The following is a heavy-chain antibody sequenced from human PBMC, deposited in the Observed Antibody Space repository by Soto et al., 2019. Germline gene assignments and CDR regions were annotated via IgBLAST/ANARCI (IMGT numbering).Heavy chain of an antibody. CDR1: GGTFSSYT. CDR3: ATAVGVTILSTYYYCYMAV. D-gene: IGHD3-3*01. J-gene: IGHJ6*03. Sequence: QVQLVQSGAEVKKPGSSVKVSCKASGGTFSSYTISWVRQAPGQGLEWMGRIIPILGIANYAQKFQGRVTITADKSTSTDYMELSSLRSEDTAVYYCATAVGVTILSTYYYCYMAVWGKGTTVTVSS. CDR2: IIPILGIA. V-gene: IGHV1-69*02.